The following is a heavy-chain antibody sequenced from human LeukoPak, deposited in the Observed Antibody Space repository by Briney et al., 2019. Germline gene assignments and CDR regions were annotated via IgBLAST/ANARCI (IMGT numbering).Heavy chain of an antibody. CDR3: TRGWLRLKFDY. D-gene: IGHD5-12*01. CDR2: INPSGGDT. J-gene: IGHJ4*02. CDR1: GYTFTNYY. Sequence: ASVRVSCKASGYTFTNYYMHWVRHAPGQGLEWMGIINPSGGDTGYAQKFQGRVTMTRDTSTSTVYMELINLRSEDTAVYYCTRGWLRLKFDYWGQGTLVTVSS. V-gene: IGHV1-46*01.